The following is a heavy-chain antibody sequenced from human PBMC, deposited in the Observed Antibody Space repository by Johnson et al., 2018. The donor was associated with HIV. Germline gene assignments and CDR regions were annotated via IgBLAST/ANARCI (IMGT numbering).Heavy chain of an antibody. CDR2: ISYDGSTE. Sequence: QVQLVESGGGVVQPGRSLRLSCAASGFTFSMYSMHWVRQAPGKGLEWVALISYDGSTEYYADSVKGRFTNSRDNSKNTLYLQMSSRRTEATAVYYCARVLGARGPGAFDIWGQGTMVTVSS. CDR3: ARVLGARGPGAFDI. J-gene: IGHJ3*02. V-gene: IGHV3-30*04. CDR1: GFTFSMYS.